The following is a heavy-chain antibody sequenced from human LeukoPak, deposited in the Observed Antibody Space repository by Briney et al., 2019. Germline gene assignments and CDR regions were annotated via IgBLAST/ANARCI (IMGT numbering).Heavy chain of an antibody. J-gene: IGHJ4*02. D-gene: IGHD6-13*01. CDR3: ARGPLGSSSWYFLDPYFDY. CDR1: GYTFTNYY. V-gene: IGHV1-46*01. CDR2: INPSGGST. Sequence: ASVTVSCKASGYTFTNYYMHWVRQAPGQGLEWMGIINPSGGSTSYTQKFQGRVTMTRDTSTSTVYMALSSLRSEDTAVYYCARGPLGSSSWYFLDPYFDYWGQGTLVTVSS.